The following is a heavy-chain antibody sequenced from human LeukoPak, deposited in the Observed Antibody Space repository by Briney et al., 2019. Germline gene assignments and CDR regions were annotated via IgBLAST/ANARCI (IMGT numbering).Heavy chain of an antibody. CDR3: ARCYDSSEHWFDP. V-gene: IGHV1-8*01. J-gene: IGHJ5*02. D-gene: IGHD3-22*01. CDR2: MNPDTGLT. Sequence: ASVKASCKASGYTFTSSDIHWVRQSPGQGLEWMGSMNPDTGLTGYAQKFQDRVTLTRDTTIATAYLELSSLKAEDTAVYYCARCYDSSEHWFDPWGQGTPVTVSS. CDR1: GYTFTSSD.